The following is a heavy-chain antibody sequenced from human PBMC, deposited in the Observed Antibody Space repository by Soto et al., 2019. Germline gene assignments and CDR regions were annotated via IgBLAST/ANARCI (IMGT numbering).Heavy chain of an antibody. J-gene: IGHJ4*02. CDR2: IYYSENT. V-gene: IGHV4-39*01. D-gene: IGHD4-17*01. Sequence: SLTCTVSGGSISSSNYYWGWIRQPPGKGLEWIGNIYYSENTYYSPSLKSRVTISVDTSKNQFSLKLSSVTAADTAVYYCARHDYGGNSAYLDYWGQGTLVTVSS. CDR3: ARHDYGGNSAYLDY. CDR1: GGSISSSNYY.